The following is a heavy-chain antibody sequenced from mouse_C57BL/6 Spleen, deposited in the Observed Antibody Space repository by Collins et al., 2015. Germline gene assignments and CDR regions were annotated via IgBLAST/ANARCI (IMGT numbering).Heavy chain of an antibody. CDR1: GYTFTSYW. J-gene: IGHJ2*01. CDR3: TRRGEGYYFDY. V-gene: IGHV1-69*02. D-gene: IGHD2-13*01. Sequence: QPGAELVRPGASVKLSCKASGYTFTSYWITWVKQRPGQGLEWIGNIYPSDSYTDYNQKFKDKATLTVDKSSSTAHLQLSSPTSEDSAVYYCTRRGEGYYFDYWGQGSTLIVSS. CDR2: IYPSDSYT.